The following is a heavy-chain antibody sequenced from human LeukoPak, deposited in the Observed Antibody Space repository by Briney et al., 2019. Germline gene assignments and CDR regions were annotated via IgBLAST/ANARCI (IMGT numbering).Heavy chain of an antibody. CDR3: ATDVPAASIFGY. CDR2: INSDGSST. D-gene: IGHD2-2*01. CDR1: GFMFSSYW. J-gene: IGHJ4*02. V-gene: IGHV3-74*03. Sequence: GGSLRLSCVASGFMFSSYWIQWVRQAPGKGLVWVSRINSDGSSTKYADSVKGRFTISRDNAKNTLYLQMNSLRAEDTAVYYCATDVPAASIFGYWGQGTLVTVSS.